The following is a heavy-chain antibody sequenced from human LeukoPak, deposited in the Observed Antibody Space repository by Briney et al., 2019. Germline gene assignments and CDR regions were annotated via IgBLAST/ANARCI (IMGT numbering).Heavy chain of an antibody. CDR1: GFTFSSYA. CDR3: AKDPPDYYGSGSSDIGY. Sequence: GGSLRLSCAASGFTFSSYAMSWFGQAPGKGLGWVSAISGSGGSTYYADSVKGRFTISRDNSKNTLYLQMNSLRAEDTAVYYCAKDPPDYYGSGSSDIGYWGQGTLVTVSS. J-gene: IGHJ4*02. V-gene: IGHV3-23*01. CDR2: ISGSGGST. D-gene: IGHD3-10*01.